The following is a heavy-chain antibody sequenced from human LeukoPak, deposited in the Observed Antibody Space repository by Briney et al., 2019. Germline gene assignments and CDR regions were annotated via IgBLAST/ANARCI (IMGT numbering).Heavy chain of an antibody. CDR3: ARSIFGVVIPPYFDY. J-gene: IGHJ4*02. V-gene: IGHV3-30*04. CDR1: GFTFSSYA. Sequence: PGGSLRLSCAASGFTFSSYAMHWVRQAPGKGLEWVAVISYDGSNKYYADSVKGRFTISRDNSKNTLYLQMNSLRADDTAVYYCARSIFGVVIPPYFDYWGQGTLVTVSS. D-gene: IGHD3-3*01. CDR2: ISYDGSNK.